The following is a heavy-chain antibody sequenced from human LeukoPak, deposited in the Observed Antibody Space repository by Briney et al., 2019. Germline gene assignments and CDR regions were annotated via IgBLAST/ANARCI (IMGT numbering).Heavy chain of an antibody. Sequence: GGSLRLSCAASGFTFSSYAMSWVRQAPGKGLEWVSAISGSGGRTYYADSVKGRFTISRDNSKNTLYLQMNSLRAEDTAVYYCANTGRITIFGVVITPHAFDIWGQGTMVTVSS. J-gene: IGHJ3*02. CDR3: ANTGRITIFGVVITPHAFDI. D-gene: IGHD3-3*01. V-gene: IGHV3-23*01. CDR2: ISGSGGRT. CDR1: GFTFSSYA.